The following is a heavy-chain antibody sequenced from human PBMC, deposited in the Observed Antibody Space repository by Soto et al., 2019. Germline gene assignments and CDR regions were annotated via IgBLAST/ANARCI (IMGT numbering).Heavy chain of an antibody. V-gene: IGHV3-30*18. D-gene: IGHD5-18*01. CDR2: ISYDGSNK. Sequence: PGGSLRLSCAASGFTFSSYGMHWVRQAPGKGLEWVAVISYDGSNKYYADSVKGRFTISRDNSKNTLYLQMNSLRAEDTAVYYCAKDWEDTAMVLDYWGQGTLVTVSS. CDR1: GFTFSSYG. CDR3: AKDWEDTAMVLDY. J-gene: IGHJ4*02.